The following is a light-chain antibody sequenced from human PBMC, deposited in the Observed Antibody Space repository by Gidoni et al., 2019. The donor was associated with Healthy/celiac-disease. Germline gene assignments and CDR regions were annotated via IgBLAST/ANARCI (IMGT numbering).Light chain of an antibody. J-gene: IGKJ1*01. CDR1: QSISSY. V-gene: IGKV1-39*01. Sequence: DIQLTQSPSSLFASVGDRVTITCRASQSISSYLNWYQQKPGKAPKLLIYAASSLQSGVPSRFSGSGSGTEFTLTISSLQPEDFATYYCQQSYSTPWTFGQGTKVEIK. CDR2: AAS. CDR3: QQSYSTPWT.